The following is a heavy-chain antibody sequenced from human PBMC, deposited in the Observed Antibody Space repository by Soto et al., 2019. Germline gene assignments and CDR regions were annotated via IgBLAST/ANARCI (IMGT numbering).Heavy chain of an antibody. J-gene: IGHJ6*02. Sequence: GPVKVSCKASGYTFTGYYMHWVRQAPGQGLEWMGWINPNSGGTNYAQKFQGWVTMTRDTSISTAYMELSRLRSDDTAVYYCARARGSSSYYYYGMDVWGQGTTVTVSS. CDR3: ARARGSSSYYYYGMDV. V-gene: IGHV1-2*04. CDR1: GYTFTGYY. CDR2: INPNSGGT. D-gene: IGHD6-6*01.